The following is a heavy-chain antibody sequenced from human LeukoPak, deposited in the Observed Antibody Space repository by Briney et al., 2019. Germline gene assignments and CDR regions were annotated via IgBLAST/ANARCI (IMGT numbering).Heavy chain of an antibody. D-gene: IGHD3-22*01. Sequence: GGSLRLSCAASGFTFSSYSMNWVRQAPGKGLEWVSYISSSSSTIYYADSVKGRFTISRDNAKNSLYLQMNSLRAEDTAVYYCAREIYYYDSSGYSYWGQGTLVTVSS. V-gene: IGHV3-48*04. J-gene: IGHJ4*02. CDR2: ISSSSSTI. CDR3: AREIYYYDSSGYSY. CDR1: GFTFSSYS.